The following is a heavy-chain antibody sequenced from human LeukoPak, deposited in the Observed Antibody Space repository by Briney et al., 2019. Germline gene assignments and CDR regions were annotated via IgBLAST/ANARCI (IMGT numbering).Heavy chain of an antibody. D-gene: IGHD2-2*01. J-gene: IGHJ5*02. V-gene: IGHV4-34*01. Sequence: GSLRLSCAASGFTFDDYGMSWIRQPPGKALEWIGEINHSGSTNYNPSLKSRVTISVDTSKNQFSLKLSSVTAADTAVYYCARLGYCSSTSCKGFDPWGQGTLVTVSS. CDR2: INHSGST. CDR3: ARLGYCSSTSCKGFDP. CDR1: GFTFDDYG.